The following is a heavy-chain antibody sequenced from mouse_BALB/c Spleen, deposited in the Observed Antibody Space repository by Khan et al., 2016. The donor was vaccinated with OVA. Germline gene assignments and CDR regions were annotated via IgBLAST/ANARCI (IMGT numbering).Heavy chain of an antibody. CDR3: ARAGYGGFAH. J-gene: IGHJ3*01. CDR1: GYTFTDFL. V-gene: IGHV1-77*01. D-gene: IGHD3-2*02. CDR2: IYPGSGYI. Sequence: VQLQESGPELVKPGASVKMSCKASGYTFTDFLISWLKQRPGQGLEWIGEIYPGSGYIYYNEKFKGKATLTSDKSSNTAYMQLTSLTSEDSAFYFCARAGYGGFAHWGQGTLVTVSA.